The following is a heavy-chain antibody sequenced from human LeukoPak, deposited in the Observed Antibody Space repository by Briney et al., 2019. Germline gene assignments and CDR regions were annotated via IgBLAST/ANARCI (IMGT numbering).Heavy chain of an antibody. D-gene: IGHD4-11*01. J-gene: IGHJ4*02. V-gene: IGHV3-20*04. CDR1: GYTFDDYG. Sequence: GGSLRLSCAASGYTFDDYGMSWVRQAPGKGLEWVSSIDWNGSSTGYADSVKGRFTISRDDAKNSLYLQMNSLRAEDTALYYCARDSYSGLFDYWGQGTLVTVSS. CDR2: IDWNGSST. CDR3: ARDSYSGLFDY.